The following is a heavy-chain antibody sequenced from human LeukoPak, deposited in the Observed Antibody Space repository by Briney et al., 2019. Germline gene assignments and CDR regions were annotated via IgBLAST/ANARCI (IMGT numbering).Heavy chain of an antibody. J-gene: IGHJ4*02. D-gene: IGHD3-22*01. V-gene: IGHV3-20*04. Sequence: GGSLRLSCAASGFTFVDYGMSWVRQAPGEGLEWVSGVNWNGDSTGYADSVKGRFTISRDNAKNSLYLQMNSLRAEDTALYYCARGSYYDDSSGLAPDYWGQGTLVTVSS. CDR3: ARGSYYDDSSGLAPDY. CDR2: VNWNGDST. CDR1: GFTFVDYG.